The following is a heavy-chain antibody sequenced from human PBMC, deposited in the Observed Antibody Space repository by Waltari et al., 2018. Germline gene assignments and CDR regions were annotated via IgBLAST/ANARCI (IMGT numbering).Heavy chain of an antibody. Sequence: EVQLVESGGGLVKPGGSLRLSCAASGFTFSNAWMSWVRQAPGKGLGWVGRIKSKTDGETTDYAAPVKGRFTIARDDSKNPLYLQMNSLKTEDTAVYYCTTDFMTSLQEVWGQGTMVTVSS. V-gene: IGHV3-15*01. CDR2: IKSKTDGETT. CDR1: GFTFSNAW. CDR3: TTDFMTSLQEV. J-gene: IGHJ3*01. D-gene: IGHD3-16*01.